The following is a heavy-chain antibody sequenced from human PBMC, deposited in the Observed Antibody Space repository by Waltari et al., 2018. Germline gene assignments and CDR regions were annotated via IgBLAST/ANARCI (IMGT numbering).Heavy chain of an antibody. J-gene: IGHJ6*02. Sequence: VESGGGLVQPGGSLRLSCAASGFSLGSYEMNWVRQAPGKGLGWNSYISESGHSTFYADSVKGRFTVSRDNAKNSLQLQMNSLRAEDSATYYCARDGRGPGLTKVDVWGQGTTVTVSS. D-gene: IGHD2-21*01. V-gene: IGHV3-48*03. CDR3: ARDGRGPGLTKVDV. CDR1: GFSLGSYE. CDR2: ISESGHST.